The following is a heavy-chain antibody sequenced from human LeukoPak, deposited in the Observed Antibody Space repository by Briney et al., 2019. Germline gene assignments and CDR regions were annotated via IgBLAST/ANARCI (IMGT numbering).Heavy chain of an antibody. CDR2: IIPILGIA. J-gene: IGHJ4*02. D-gene: IGHD3-22*01. V-gene: IGHV1-69*04. CDR1: GGTFSSYA. CDR3: ARDSLRYYDSSGYYVYFDY. Sequence: PLASVTVSCKASGGTFSSYAISWVRQAPGQGLEWMGRIIPILGIANYAQKFQGRVTITADKSTSTAYMELSSLRSEDTAVYYCARDSLRYYDSSGYYVYFDYWGQGTLVAVSS.